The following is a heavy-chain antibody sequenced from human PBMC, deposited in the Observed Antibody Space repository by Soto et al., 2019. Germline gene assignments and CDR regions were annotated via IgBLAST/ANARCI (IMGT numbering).Heavy chain of an antibody. CDR3: ARGPRVSSTGTGAH. CDR2: ISDDGSTA. V-gene: IGHV3-74*01. CDR1: GFTFSAYW. J-gene: IGHJ4*02. D-gene: IGHD1-1*01. Sequence: GGSLRLSCSVSGFTFSAYWMHWVRQVPGKGLTWVSRISDDGSTATYADSVKGRFVISRDNAKTSLYLEMNTLRADDSGLYYCARGPRVSSTGTGAHWGRGTLVTVSS.